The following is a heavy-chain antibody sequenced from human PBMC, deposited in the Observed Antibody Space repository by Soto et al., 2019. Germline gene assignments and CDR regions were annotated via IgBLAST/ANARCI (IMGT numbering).Heavy chain of an antibody. CDR2: ISYDGTDK. CDR3: VKERYAQLWLEDYGMDV. D-gene: IGHD5-18*01. CDR1: GFTFSSYG. J-gene: IGHJ6*02. V-gene: IGHV3-30*18. Sequence: QVQLVESGGGVVQPGRSLRLSCAASGFTFSSYGIHWVLQALGKGLEWVALISYDGTDKYYADSVKGRFTISRDNSKNTLYLQMSRLGPEDTAVYYCVKERYAQLWLEDYGMDVWGQGTTVTV.